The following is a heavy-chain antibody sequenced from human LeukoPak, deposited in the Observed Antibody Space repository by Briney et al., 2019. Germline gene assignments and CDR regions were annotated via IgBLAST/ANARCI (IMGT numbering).Heavy chain of an antibody. D-gene: IGHD2-15*01. Sequence: AGGSLRLSCAASGFTFSDYYMSWIRQAPGKGLEGVSYISSSSSYTNYADSVKGRFTISRDNAKNSLYLQMNSLRAEDTAVYYCARDMVVAARGGMDVWAQGTTVTVSS. CDR2: ISSSSSYT. V-gene: IGHV3-11*06. J-gene: IGHJ6*02. CDR3: ARDMVVAARGGMDV. CDR1: GFTFSDYY.